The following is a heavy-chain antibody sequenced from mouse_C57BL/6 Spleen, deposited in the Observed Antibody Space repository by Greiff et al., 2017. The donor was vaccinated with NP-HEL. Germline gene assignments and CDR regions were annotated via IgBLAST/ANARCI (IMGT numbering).Heavy chain of an antibody. CDR3: ARRGATVVEDYFDY. Sequence: VHVKQSGAELVKPGASVKLSCTASGFNIKDYYMHWVKQRPEQGLEWIGRIDPEDGETKYAPKFQGKATITADTSSNTAYLQLSSLTSEDTAVYYCARRGATVVEDYFDYWGQGTTLTVSS. CDR2: IDPEDGET. CDR1: GFNIKDYY. V-gene: IGHV14-2*01. J-gene: IGHJ2*01. D-gene: IGHD1-1*01.